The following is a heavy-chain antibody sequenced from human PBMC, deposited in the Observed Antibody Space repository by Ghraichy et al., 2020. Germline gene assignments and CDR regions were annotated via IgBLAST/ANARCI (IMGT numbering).Heavy chain of an antibody. J-gene: IGHJ4*02. V-gene: IGHV4-34*01. D-gene: IGHD3-10*01. Sequence: SETLSLTCAVYGGSFSGYYWSWIRQPPGKGLEWIGEINHSGSTNYNPSLKSRVTISVDTSKNQFSLKLSSVTTADTAVYYCARADRRGGIYYWGQGTLVTVSS. CDR2: INHSGST. CDR1: GGSFSGYY. CDR3: ARADRRGGIYY.